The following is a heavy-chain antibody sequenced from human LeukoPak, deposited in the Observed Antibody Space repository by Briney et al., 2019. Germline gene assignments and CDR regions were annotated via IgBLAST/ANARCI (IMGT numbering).Heavy chain of an antibody. D-gene: IGHD6-6*01. CDR2: INHSGST. Sequence: PSETLSLTCAVYGGSFSGYYWSWIRQPPGKGLEWIGEINHSGSTNYNPSLKSRVTISVDTSKNQFSLKLSSVTAADTAVYYCARSQSSSDLFYFDYWGQGTLVTVSS. CDR3: ARSQSSSDLFYFDY. V-gene: IGHV4-34*01. J-gene: IGHJ4*02. CDR1: GGSFSGYY.